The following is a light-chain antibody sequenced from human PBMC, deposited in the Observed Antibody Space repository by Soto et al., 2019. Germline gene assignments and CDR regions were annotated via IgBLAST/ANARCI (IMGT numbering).Light chain of an antibody. Sequence: DIQITQSPYTLVASVGDRVSITFPASQSISSWLAWYQQKPGKAPKLLIYDASSLESGVPSRFSGSGSGTEFTLTISSLQPDDFATYYCQQYNSYPWTFGQGTTGDIK. V-gene: IGKV1-5*01. CDR2: DAS. J-gene: IGKJ1*01. CDR3: QQYNSYPWT. CDR1: QSISSW.